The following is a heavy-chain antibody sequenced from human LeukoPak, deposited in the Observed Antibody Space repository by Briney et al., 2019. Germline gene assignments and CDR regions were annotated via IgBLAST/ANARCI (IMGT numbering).Heavy chain of an antibody. CDR1: GFTFKKAG. J-gene: IGHJ1*01. CDR3: ATDLVFGYYGSTGYVREFFQF. D-gene: IGHD3-22*01. CDR2: IKSDTDGGTT. V-gene: IGHV3-15*01. Sequence: SGGSLRLSCTASGFTFKKAGLIWVRQTPGKGLEWVGRIKSDTDGGTTDYGAPVKGRFTISRDDSKNTLYLEMNRLKTDDTAVYFCATDLVFGYYGSTGYVREFFQFWGQGTLVTVSS.